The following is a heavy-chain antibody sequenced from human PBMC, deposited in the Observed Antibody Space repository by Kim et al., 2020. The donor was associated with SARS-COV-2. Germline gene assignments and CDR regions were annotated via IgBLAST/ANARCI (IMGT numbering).Heavy chain of an antibody. Sequence: TYNADSVKGRFTTSRDKSKNTLFLQMHGLRAEDTALYYCAKDLGGYGHYWGPGTLVTVSS. J-gene: IGHJ4*02. CDR2: T. CDR3: AKDLGGYGHY. V-gene: IGHV3-23*01. D-gene: IGHD3-16*01.